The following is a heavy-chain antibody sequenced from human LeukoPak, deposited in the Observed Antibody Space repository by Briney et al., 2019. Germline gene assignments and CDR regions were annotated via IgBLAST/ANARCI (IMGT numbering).Heavy chain of an antibody. J-gene: IGHJ4*02. D-gene: IGHD3-3*01. CDR1: GGSISSSSYY. CDR3: ARLRLSGPIFDY. V-gene: IGHV4-39*01. CDR2: IYYSGST. Sequence: PSETLSLTCTVSGGSISSSSYYWGWIRQSPGKGLEWIGSIYYSGSTYYNPSLKSRVTISVDTSKNQFSLKLSSVTAADTAVYYCARLRLSGPIFDYWGQGTLVTVSS.